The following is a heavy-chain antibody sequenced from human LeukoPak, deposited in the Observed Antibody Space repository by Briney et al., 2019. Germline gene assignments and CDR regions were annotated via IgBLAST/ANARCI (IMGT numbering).Heavy chain of an antibody. J-gene: IGHJ4*02. Sequence: GASVKVSCKASGYTXTSYSISGVRQAPGQGLEWVGWISAYNGNTIYAQKVKGRVTMTTDTSTSTAYMELRSLKSDDTAVYYCARASYCSGGSCYSDYWGQGTLVTVSS. V-gene: IGHV1-18*01. CDR3: ARASYCSGGSCYSDY. CDR2: ISAYNGNT. D-gene: IGHD2-15*01. CDR1: GYTXTSYS.